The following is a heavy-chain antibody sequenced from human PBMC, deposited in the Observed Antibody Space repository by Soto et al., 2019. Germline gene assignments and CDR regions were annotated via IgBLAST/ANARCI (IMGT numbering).Heavy chain of an antibody. CDR3: ARSPLYCSSTSCSNYYGMDV. D-gene: IGHD2-2*01. CDR2: IIPIFGTA. CDR1: GGTFSSYA. Sequence: SVKVSCKASGGTFSSYAISWVRQAPVQGLEWMGGIIPIFGTANYAQKFQGRVTITADESTSTAYMELSSLRSEDTAVYYCARSPLYCSSTSCSNYYGMDVWGQGTTVTVSS. J-gene: IGHJ6*02. V-gene: IGHV1-69*13.